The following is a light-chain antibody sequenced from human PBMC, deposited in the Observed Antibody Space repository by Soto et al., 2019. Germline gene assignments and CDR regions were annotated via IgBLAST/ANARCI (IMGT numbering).Light chain of an antibody. V-gene: IGLV1-44*01. J-gene: IGLJ2*01. CDR1: ISNIGGNT. CDR3: AAWDDGLKGWL. CDR2: RDD. Sequence: QSVLTQAPSTSGTPGQRVTISCSGTISNIGGNTVNWYQQVPGTAPKLLIYRDDQRPPGVPDRFSGSKSATSASLAISGLQSEDEADYYCAAWDDGLKGWLFGGGTQLTVL.